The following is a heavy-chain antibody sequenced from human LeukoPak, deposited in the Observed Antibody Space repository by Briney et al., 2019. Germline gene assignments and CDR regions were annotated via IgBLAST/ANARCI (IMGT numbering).Heavy chain of an antibody. CDR1: GFTFSSYA. J-gene: IGHJ6*03. CDR3: ARGAYCGGDCLGVYYYYMDV. D-gene: IGHD2-21*02. CDR2: ISYDGSNK. Sequence: GVSLRLSCAASGFTFSSYAMLGLRQAPGKGLEGVAVISYDGSNKYYADSVKGRFTISRDNSKNTLYLQMNSLRAEDTAVYYCARGAYCGGDCLGVYYYYMDVWGKGTTVTVSS. V-gene: IGHV3-30*01.